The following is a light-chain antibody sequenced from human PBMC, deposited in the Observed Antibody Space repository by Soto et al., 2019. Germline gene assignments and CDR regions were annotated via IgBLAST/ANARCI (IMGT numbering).Light chain of an antibody. CDR1: RSVNSN. V-gene: IGKV3-15*01. CDR3: QQYQNWPPWT. CDR2: GAS. J-gene: IGKJ1*01. Sequence: EIVMTHSPATLSLSPGERATLSCRASRSVNSNLAWYQQKPGQSPRLLIHGASTRSTGIPARFSGSGSGTEFTLTISSLQSEDFAVYYCQQYQNWPPWTFGQGTKV.